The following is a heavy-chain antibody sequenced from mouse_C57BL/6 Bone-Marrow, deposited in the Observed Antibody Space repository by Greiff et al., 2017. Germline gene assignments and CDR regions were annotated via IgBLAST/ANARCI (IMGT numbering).Heavy chain of an antibody. CDR1: GYTFTSYG. Sequence: VHLVESGAELARPGASVKLSCKASGYTFTSYGISWVKQRTGQGLEWIGEIYPRSGNTYYNEKFKGKATLTADKSSSTAYMELRSLTSEDSAVYFCARLLGFAYWGQGTLVTVSA. J-gene: IGHJ3*01. CDR2: IYPRSGNT. V-gene: IGHV1-81*01. CDR3: ARLLGFAY.